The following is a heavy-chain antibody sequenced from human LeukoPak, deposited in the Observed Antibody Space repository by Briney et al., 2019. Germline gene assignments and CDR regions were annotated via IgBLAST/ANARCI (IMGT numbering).Heavy chain of an antibody. D-gene: IGHD1-26*01. Sequence: SETLSLTCTVSGGSISSSYWSWIRQPPGKGLEWIAYIYGSGSTNYNPSLKSRVAISVETSKNLFSLNLSPVTAADTAMYYCARLQYTGNYYPEYWGQGILVTVSS. CDR2: IYGSGST. V-gene: IGHV4-59*08. CDR1: GGSISSSY. CDR3: ARLQYTGNYYPEY. J-gene: IGHJ4*02.